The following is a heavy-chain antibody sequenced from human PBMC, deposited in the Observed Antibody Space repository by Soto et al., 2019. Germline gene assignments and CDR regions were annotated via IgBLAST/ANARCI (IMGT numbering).Heavy chain of an antibody. V-gene: IGHV1-46*01. CDR2: INSSGGHT. J-gene: IGHJ3*02. Sequence: QMQLVQSGAEVKKPGASVKVSCKASGYTFTRHYIQWVRQAPGQRLEWMGIINSSGGHTYYAQKFQGTVTLISDTSTSTAYMELSILRSEDTAVYYCARDLLAACSEAPSIWGQGTMVSVSS. D-gene: IGHD3-3*01. CDR1: GYTFTRHY. CDR3: ARDLLAACSEAPSI.